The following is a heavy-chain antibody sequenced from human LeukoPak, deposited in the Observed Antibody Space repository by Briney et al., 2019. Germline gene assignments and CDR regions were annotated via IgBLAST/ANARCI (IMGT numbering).Heavy chain of an antibody. J-gene: IGHJ4*02. V-gene: IGHV1-46*01. CDR3: AREVALTGYYMTSVFDY. CDR1: GYTFTSYY. D-gene: IGHD3-9*01. Sequence: ASVKVSCKASGYTFTSYYMHWVRQAPGQGLEWMGIINPSGGSTSYAQKFQGRVTMTRDMSTSTVYMELSSLRSEDTAVYYCAREVALTGYYMTSVFDYWGQGTLVTVSS. CDR2: INPSGGST.